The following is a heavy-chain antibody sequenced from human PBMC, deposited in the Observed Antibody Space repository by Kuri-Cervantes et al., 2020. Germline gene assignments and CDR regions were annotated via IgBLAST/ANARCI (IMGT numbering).Heavy chain of an antibody. CDR3: TRGVLLEWLLSGYYYMDV. V-gene: IGHV4-39*07. CDR1: GGPIRSSSYY. J-gene: IGHJ6*03. Sequence: GSLRLPCTVSGGPIRSSSYYWCWIRQRPGEGLERIGGIYDSGSTYYNPSLKSRVTISVDTSKNQFSLKLNSVTAADTAVYYCTRGVLLEWLLSGYYYMDVWGKGTTVTVSS. D-gene: IGHD3-3*01. CDR2: IYDSGST.